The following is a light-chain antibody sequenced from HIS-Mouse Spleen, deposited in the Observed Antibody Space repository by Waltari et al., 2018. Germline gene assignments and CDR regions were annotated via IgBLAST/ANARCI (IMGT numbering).Light chain of an antibody. J-gene: IGLJ2*01. CDR2: DVS. CDR1: SSDVGRYNL. V-gene: IGLV2-11*02. Sequence: QSALTQPASVSGSPGQSITISCTGTSSDVGRYNLVSWYQQHPGKAPKPMIYDVSKRPSGVPDRFSGSKSGNTASLTISGLQAEDEADYYCCSYAGSYTFEVVFGGGTKLTVL. CDR3: CSYAGSYTFEVV.